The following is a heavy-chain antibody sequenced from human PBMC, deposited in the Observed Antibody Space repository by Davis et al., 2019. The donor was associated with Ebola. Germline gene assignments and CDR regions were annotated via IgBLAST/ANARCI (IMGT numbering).Heavy chain of an antibody. V-gene: IGHV5-51*01. D-gene: IGHD6-13*01. CDR3: ARHEGSSSWYVLFDY. CDR1: GYRFTSYW. CDR2: IYPGDSDT. J-gene: IGHJ4*02. Sequence: GESLKISCKGSGYRFTSYWIGWVRQMPGKGLEWMGIIYPGDSDTRYSPSFQGQVTISADKSISTAYLQWSSLKASDTAMYYCARHEGSSSWYVLFDYWGQGTLVTVSS.